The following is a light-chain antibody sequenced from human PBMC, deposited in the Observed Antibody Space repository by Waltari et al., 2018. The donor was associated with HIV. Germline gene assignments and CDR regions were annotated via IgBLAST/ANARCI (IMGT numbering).Light chain of an antibody. CDR3: QQYGSSPYT. CDR1: QSVSRSY. Sequence: EIVLTQSPGPLSLSQGDSANLSCRATQSVSRSYLAWYQQEPGQATRLLIYAASRRATGIPDRFSGSGSGTDFTLTISGLEPEDFAVYYCQQYGSSPYTFGQGTNLEIK. CDR2: AAS. V-gene: IGKV3-20*01. J-gene: IGKJ2*01.